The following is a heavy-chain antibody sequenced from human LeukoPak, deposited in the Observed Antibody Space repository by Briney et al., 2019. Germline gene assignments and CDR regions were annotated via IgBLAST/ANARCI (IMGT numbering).Heavy chain of an antibody. D-gene: IGHD1-26*01. Sequence: GGSLRLSCAASGFTFRSYSMNWVRQAPGKGLEWVSSIRSSSSNIYYADSVKGRFTISRDNAKNSLYLQMNSLRAEDTAVYYCATGYHSGNDYWGQGTLVTVSS. CDR3: ATGYHSGNDY. CDR1: GFTFRSYS. CDR2: IRSSSSNI. V-gene: IGHV3-21*01. J-gene: IGHJ4*02.